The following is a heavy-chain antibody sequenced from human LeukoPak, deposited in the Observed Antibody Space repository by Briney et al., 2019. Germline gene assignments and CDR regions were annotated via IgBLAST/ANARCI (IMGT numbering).Heavy chain of an antibody. V-gene: IGHV1-2*02. CDR1: GYXFTGYY. CDR3: TSDIVVVPAARGDY. D-gene: IGHD2-2*01. J-gene: IGHJ4*02. Sequence: ASVKVSCKASGYXFTGYYMHWVRQAPGQGLEWMGGLNPNSGGTSYAQKFQGRVTMTRDTSISTAYMELSRLTSDDTAVYYCTSDIVVVPAARGDYWGQGTLVTVSS. CDR2: LNPNSGGT.